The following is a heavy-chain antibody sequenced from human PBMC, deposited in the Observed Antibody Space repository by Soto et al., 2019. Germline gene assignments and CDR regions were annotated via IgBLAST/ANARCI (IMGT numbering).Heavy chain of an antibody. V-gene: IGHV1-3*01. CDR2: INAGNGNT. CDR3: ARVSMVRGVITGGIDY. D-gene: IGHD3-10*01. Sequence: ASVKVSCKASGYTFTSYAMHWVRQAPGQRLEWMGWINAGNGNTKYSQKFQGRVTITRDTSASTAYMELSSLRSEDTAVYYCARVSMVRGVITGGIDYWGQGTLVTVSS. J-gene: IGHJ4*02. CDR1: GYTFTSYA.